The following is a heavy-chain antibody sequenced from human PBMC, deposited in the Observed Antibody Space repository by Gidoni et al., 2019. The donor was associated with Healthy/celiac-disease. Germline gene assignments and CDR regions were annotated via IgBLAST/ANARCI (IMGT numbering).Heavy chain of an antibody. J-gene: IGHJ4*02. CDR1: GFNVSSKY. V-gene: IGHV3-53*01. Sequence: EVKLVESGGGLIQPGGSLRLSCAASGFNVSSKYMSWVRQAPGKGLGWVSFIYSGGSTYYADSVKGRFTISRDNSKNTLYLQMNSLRAEDTAVYYCARGGYYYDSSGYYHGLDYWGQGTLVTVSS. CDR2: IYSGGST. D-gene: IGHD3-22*01. CDR3: ARGGYYYDSSGYYHGLDY.